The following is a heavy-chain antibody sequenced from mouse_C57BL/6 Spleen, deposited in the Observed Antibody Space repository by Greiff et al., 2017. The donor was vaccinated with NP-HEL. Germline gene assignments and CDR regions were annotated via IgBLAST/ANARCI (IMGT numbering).Heavy chain of an antibody. V-gene: IGHV1-15*01. CDR1: GYTFTDYE. Sequence: QVQLQQSGAELVRPGASVTLSCKASGYTFTDYEMHWVKQTPVHGLEWIGAIDPETGGTAYNQKFKGKAILTADKSSSTAYMELRSLTSEDSAVYDCTRSYGSSYRARDDWGQGTSVTVSS. D-gene: IGHD1-1*01. CDR2: IDPETGGT. CDR3: TRSYGSSYRARDD. J-gene: IGHJ4*01.